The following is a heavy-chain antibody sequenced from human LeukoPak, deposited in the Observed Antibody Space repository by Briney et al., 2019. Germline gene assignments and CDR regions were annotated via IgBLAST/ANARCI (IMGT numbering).Heavy chain of an antibody. Sequence: GGSLRLSCAASGFTFSSYAMSWVRQAPGKGLEWVSGISGSGGSTYYADSVKGRFSFSRDNSKNTLYLQMNSLKTEDTAVYYCTTLRFLEWLLFDYWGQGTLVTVSS. J-gene: IGHJ4*02. CDR3: TTLRFLEWLLFDY. CDR1: GFTFSSYA. D-gene: IGHD3-3*01. V-gene: IGHV3-23*01. CDR2: ISGSGGST.